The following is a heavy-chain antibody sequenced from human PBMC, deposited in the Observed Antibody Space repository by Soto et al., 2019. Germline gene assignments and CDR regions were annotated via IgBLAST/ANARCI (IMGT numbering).Heavy chain of an antibody. CDR3: VTDNSENDKEWWVDP. J-gene: IGHJ5*02. Sequence: QVQLVQSGAEVKKPGASVKVSCEASAYTIAGHWMHWVRQAPGQGLEWMGVINPSGETRTYARSFQGRISMTRDTSTSTLHMELSSLRSEDTAVYYCVTDNSENDKEWWVDPWGQGTLVTVSS. D-gene: IGHD3-22*01. CDR1: AYTIAGHW. CDR2: INPSGETR. V-gene: IGHV1-46*01.